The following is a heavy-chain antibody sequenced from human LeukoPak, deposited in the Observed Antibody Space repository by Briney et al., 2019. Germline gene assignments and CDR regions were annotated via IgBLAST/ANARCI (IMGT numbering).Heavy chain of an antibody. J-gene: IGHJ5*02. CDR3: ARVYSSSWYWYNWFDP. V-gene: IGHV1-18*01. D-gene: IGHD6-13*01. Sequence: GASVKVSCKASGYTLTSYGISWVRQAPGQGLEWMGWISAYNGNTNYAQKLQGRVTMTTNTSTSTAYMELRSLRSDDTAVYYCARVYSSSWYWYNWFDPWGQGTLVTVSS. CDR1: GYTLTSYG. CDR2: ISAYNGNT.